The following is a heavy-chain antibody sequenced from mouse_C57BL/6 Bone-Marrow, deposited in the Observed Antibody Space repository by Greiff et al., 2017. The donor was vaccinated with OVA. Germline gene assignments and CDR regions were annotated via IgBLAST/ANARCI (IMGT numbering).Heavy chain of an antibody. CDR1: GFNIKDDY. Sequence: VQLQQSGAELVRPGASVKLSCTASGFNIKDDYMHWVKQRPEQGLEWIGWIDPENGDTEYASKFQGKATITADTSSNTAYLQRSSLTYEDTAVYYCTSYGNFDYWGQGTTLTVSS. D-gene: IGHD2-1*01. V-gene: IGHV14-4*01. J-gene: IGHJ2*01. CDR2: IDPENGDT. CDR3: TSYGNFDY.